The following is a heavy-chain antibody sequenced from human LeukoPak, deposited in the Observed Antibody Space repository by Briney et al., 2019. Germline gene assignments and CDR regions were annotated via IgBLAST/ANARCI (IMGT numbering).Heavy chain of an antibody. CDR3: ARAPPNDYDSTGYYSSFDS. D-gene: IGHD3-22*01. Sequence: GGSLRLSCAASGFTISNYALSWVRQTPGKGLEWVSKISGSSESTYYADSVKGRFTISRDTSKNTMYLQMNSLRVEDTAVYYCARAPPNDYDSTGYYSSFDSWGQGTLVTVSS. J-gene: IGHJ4*02. CDR2: ISGSSEST. CDR1: GFTISNYA. V-gene: IGHV3-23*01.